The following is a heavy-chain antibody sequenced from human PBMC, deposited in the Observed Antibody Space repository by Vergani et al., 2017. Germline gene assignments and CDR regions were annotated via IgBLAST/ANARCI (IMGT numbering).Heavy chain of an antibody. V-gene: IGHV1-46*01. D-gene: IGHD1-1*01. CDR3: ATSGRAGTTDY. J-gene: IGHJ4*02. CDR2: INPSGGST. Sequence: QVQLVQSGAEVKKPGASVKVSCKASGYTFTSYYMHWVRQAPGQGLEWMGIINPSGGSTSYAQKFQGRVTMTRDTSTSTVYMELSSLRSEDTAVYYCATSGRAGTTDYWGQGTLVTVSS. CDR1: GYTFTSYY.